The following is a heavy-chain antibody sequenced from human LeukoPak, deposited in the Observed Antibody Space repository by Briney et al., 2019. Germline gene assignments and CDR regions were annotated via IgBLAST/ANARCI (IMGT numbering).Heavy chain of an antibody. V-gene: IGHV3-33*06. J-gene: IGHJ4*02. CDR3: AKTYGDYVLPGY. CDR2: IWYDGSNK. CDR1: GFTFSSYG. D-gene: IGHD4-17*01. Sequence: GGSLRLPCAASGFTFSSYGMHWVRQAPGKGLEWVAVIWYDGSNKYYADSVKGRFTISRDNSKNTLYLQMNSLRAEDTAVYYCAKTYGDYVLPGYWGQGTLVTVSS.